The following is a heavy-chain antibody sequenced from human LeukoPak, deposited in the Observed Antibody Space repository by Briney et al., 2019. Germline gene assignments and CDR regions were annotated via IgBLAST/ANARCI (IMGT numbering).Heavy chain of an antibody. CDR1: GGSFSGYY. Sequence: PSETLSLTCAVYGGSFSGYYWGWIRQPPGKGLEWIGSIYYSGSTYYNPSLKSRVTISVDTSKNQFSLKLSSVTAADTAVYYCARGGPATLSRITIFGVVINWGQGTLVTVSS. D-gene: IGHD3-3*01. V-gene: IGHV4-34*01. J-gene: IGHJ4*02. CDR3: ARGGPATLSRITIFGVVIN. CDR2: IYYSGST.